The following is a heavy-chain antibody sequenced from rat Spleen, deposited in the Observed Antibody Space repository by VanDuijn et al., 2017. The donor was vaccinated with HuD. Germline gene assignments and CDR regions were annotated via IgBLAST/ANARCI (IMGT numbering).Heavy chain of an antibody. D-gene: IGHD1-9*01. Sequence: EVQLVESDGGLVQPGRSLKVSCVASGFTFKNYWMSWIRQAPGKGLEWVASITNTGGSIHYLDSVKGRFTISRDDAKSTLSLQMDSLRSEDTATYYCARRHYGYTDYFDYWGQGVMVTVSS. CDR1: GFTFKNYW. J-gene: IGHJ2*01. CDR3: ARRHYGYTDYFDY. CDR2: ITNTGGSI. V-gene: IGHV5-31*01.